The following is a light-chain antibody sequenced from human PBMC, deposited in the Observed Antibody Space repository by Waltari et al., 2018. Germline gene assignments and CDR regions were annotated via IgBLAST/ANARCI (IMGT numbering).Light chain of an antibody. CDR3: YSTDSSGNHRGV. V-gene: IGLV3-10*01. Sequence: SYELTQPPSVSVSPGQTARIICSGDVLPRKYAYWYQQKSGQAPVPVIYEGSKRPAGIPERFSGSSSGTVATLTISGAQVEDEGVYYCYSTDSSGNHRGVFGGGTTLTVL. CDR1: VLPRKY. J-gene: IGLJ3*02. CDR2: EGS.